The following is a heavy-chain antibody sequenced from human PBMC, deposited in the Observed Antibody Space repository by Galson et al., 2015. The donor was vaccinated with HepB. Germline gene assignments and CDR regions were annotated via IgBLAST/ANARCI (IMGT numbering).Heavy chain of an antibody. Sequence: SVKVSCKAPGDTFSTYAISWVRQAPGQGLEWMGNIIPFFGTPDYAQQFQGRVTITADISTSTAYMELSSLRSEDTAIYYCANRGYSGYDDNYSDYWGQGTLVTVSS. V-gene: IGHV1-69*06. J-gene: IGHJ4*02. CDR2: IIPFFGTP. D-gene: IGHD5-12*01. CDR1: GDTFSTYA. CDR3: ANRGYSGYDDNYSDY.